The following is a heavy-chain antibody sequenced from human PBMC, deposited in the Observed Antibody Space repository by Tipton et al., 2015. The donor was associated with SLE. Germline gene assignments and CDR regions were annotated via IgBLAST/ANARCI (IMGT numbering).Heavy chain of an antibody. Sequence: TLSLTCTVSDGSISSERHYWGWIRQTPGKGLQWIGSIYYSGTTYYSPSFKSRITMSVDTSNNLFSLKLSSVTAADSAVYYCARHGPESSLLWFGDGLDFLGQGTLVTVSS. D-gene: IGHD3-10*01. V-gene: IGHV4-39*01. CDR1: DGSISSERHY. J-gene: IGHJ4*02. CDR2: IYYSGTT. CDR3: ARHGPESSLLWFGDGLDF.